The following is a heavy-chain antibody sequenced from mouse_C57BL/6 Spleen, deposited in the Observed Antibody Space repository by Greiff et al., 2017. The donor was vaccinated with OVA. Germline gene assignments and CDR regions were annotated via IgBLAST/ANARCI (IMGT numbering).Heavy chain of an antibody. D-gene: IGHD1-1*02. CDR1: GFNITNTY. V-gene: IGHV14-3*01. CDR3: ARGYYYASSPYAMDY. Sequence: EVQLQQSVAELVRPGASVKLSCTASGFNITNTYMHWVKQRPEQGLEWIGRIDPANGNTKYAAKFKGKATLTADTPSNTAYLQLSSLTSEDTAISYCARGYYYASSPYAMDYWGQGTTVTVSS. J-gene: IGHJ4*01. CDR2: IDPANGNT.